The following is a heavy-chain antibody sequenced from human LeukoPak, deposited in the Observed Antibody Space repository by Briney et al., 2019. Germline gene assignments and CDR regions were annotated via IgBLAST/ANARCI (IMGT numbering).Heavy chain of an antibody. CDR3: AKRTYDILTGYQSFDY. V-gene: IGHV3-30*02. D-gene: IGHD3-9*01. CDR2: IRYDGSNK. CDR1: GFTFSSYG. Sequence: GGSLRLSCAASGFTFSSYGMHWVRQAPGKGLEWVAFIRYDGSNKYYADSVKGRFTISRDNSKNTLYLQMNSLRAEDTAVYYCAKRTYDILTGYQSFDYWGQGTLVTVSS. J-gene: IGHJ4*02.